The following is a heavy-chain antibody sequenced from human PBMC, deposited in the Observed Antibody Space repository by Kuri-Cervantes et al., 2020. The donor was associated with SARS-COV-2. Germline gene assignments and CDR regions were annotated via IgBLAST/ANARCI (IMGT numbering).Heavy chain of an antibody. D-gene: IGHD2/OR15-2a*01. J-gene: IGHJ5*02. CDR2: INDIGST. CDR3: ARGGFRGENWFDP. Sequence: SETLSLTCTVYSGPFSGYYWSWLRQPPGKGLEWIGEINDIGSTNYNPSLESRVTISVDTSKNQFSLNLSSVTAGDTAVYYCARGGFRGENWFDPWGQGTLVTVSS. V-gene: IGHV4-34*01. CDR1: SGPFSGYY.